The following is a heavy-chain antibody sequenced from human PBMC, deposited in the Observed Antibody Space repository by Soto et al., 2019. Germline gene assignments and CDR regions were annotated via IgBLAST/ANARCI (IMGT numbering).Heavy chain of an antibody. D-gene: IGHD3-10*01. CDR3: ARGTMVRGVITYYYYGMDV. CDR1: GGSISSSSYY. V-gene: IGHV4-39*01. CDR2: IYYSGST. Sequence: SSETLSLTCTVSGGSISSSSYYWGWIRQPPGKGLEWIGSIYYSGSTYYNPSLKSRVTISVDTSKNQFSLKLSSVTAADTAVYYCARGTMVRGVITYYYYGMDVWGQGTTVTVSS. J-gene: IGHJ6*02.